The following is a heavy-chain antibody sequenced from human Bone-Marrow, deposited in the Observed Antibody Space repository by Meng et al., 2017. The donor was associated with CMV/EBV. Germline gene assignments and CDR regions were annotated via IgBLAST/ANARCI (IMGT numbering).Heavy chain of an antibody. CDR2: ISSSSSYI. Sequence: GGSLRLSCAASGFTFSSYSMNWVRQAPGKGLEWVSSISSSSSYIYYADSVKGRFTISRDNAKNSLYLQMAGLRVEDTALYYCAKDLRVGAYLDGFDIWGQGTVVTVSS. CDR3: AKDLRVGAYLDGFDI. D-gene: IGHD1-26*01. CDR1: GFTFSSYS. V-gene: IGHV3-21*01. J-gene: IGHJ3*02.